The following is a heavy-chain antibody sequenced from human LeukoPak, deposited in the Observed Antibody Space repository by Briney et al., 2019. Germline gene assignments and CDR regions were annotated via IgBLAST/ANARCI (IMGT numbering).Heavy chain of an antibody. Sequence: PGGSLRLSCAASGFTFSTYSMSWVRQVPGKGLEWVSSISSSSSYIYYADSVKGRFTISRDNAKNSLYLQMNSMRAEDTAVYYCASLNDYGDPFDYWGQGTLVTVSS. D-gene: IGHD4-17*01. CDR2: ISSSSSYI. V-gene: IGHV3-21*01. CDR1: GFTFSTYS. J-gene: IGHJ4*02. CDR3: ASLNDYGDPFDY.